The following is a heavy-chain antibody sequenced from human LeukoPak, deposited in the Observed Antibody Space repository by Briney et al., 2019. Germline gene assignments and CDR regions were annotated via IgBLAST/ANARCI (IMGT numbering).Heavy chain of an antibody. CDR2: INPSGGI. CDR3: ARVDSRSPHELDY. V-gene: IGHV1-46*01. CDR1: GYTFSNYD. J-gene: IGHJ4*02. D-gene: IGHD6-6*01. Sequence: GASVTVSCKASGYTFSNYDMNWVRQAPGQGLEGMGMINPSGGISYAQKFQGRVTMTRDMSTNTVYMELSSLRSEDTAVYYCARVDSRSPHELDYLGQGTLVTVCS.